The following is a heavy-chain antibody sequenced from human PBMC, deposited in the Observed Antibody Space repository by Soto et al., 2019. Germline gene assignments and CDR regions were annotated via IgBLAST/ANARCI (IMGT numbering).Heavy chain of an antibody. CDR2: IYYSGST. CDR1: GGSISSGSYY. Sequence: SETLSLTCTVSGGSISSGSYYWGWIRQPPGKGLEWIGSIYYSGSTYYNPSLKSRVTISVDTSKNQFSLKLSSVTAADTAVYFCARGHGGITVFGAPGHFDYWGQGTLVTVSS. D-gene: IGHD3-3*01. J-gene: IGHJ4*02. CDR3: ARGHGGITVFGAPGHFDY. V-gene: IGHV4-39*01.